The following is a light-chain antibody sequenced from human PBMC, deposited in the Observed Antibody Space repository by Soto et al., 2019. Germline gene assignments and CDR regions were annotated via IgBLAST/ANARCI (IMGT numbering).Light chain of an antibody. CDR2: AAS. CDR1: QDISNY. J-gene: IGKJ1*01. V-gene: IGKV1-27*01. CDR3: QKYKSAYGT. Sequence: DIQMTQSPSSLSASVGDRVTITCRASQDISNYLAWYQQRPGKLPKLLIYAASTLQSGVPSRFSGSGSQTDFTLTISSLQHEDVETYYCQKYKSAYGTLGQGTKVDIK.